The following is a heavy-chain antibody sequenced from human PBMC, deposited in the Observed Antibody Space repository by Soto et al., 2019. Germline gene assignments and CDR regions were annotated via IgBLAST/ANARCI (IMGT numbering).Heavy chain of an antibody. J-gene: IGHJ6*04. V-gene: IGHV3-33*01. Sequence: GGSLRLSCAASGFTFSSYGMHWVRQAPGKGLEWVAVIWYDGSNKYYADSVKGRFTISRDNSKNTLYLQMNSLRAEDTAVYYCARLPPNPEYYDFWSGSRNYYGMDVWGKGTTVTVSS. CDR1: GFTFSSYG. CDR3: ARLPPNPEYYDFWSGSRNYYGMDV. D-gene: IGHD3-3*01. CDR2: IWYDGSNK.